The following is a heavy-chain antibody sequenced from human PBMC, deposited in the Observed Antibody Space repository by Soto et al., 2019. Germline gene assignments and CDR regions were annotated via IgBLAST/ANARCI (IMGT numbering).Heavy chain of an antibody. J-gene: IGHJ4*02. CDR1: GFTFSSYW. V-gene: IGHV3-74*01. CDR2: INSDGSST. D-gene: IGHD2-15*01. CDR3: VRTSLVVAAATREDY. Sequence: EVQLVESGGGLFQPGGSLRLSCAASGFTFSSYWMHWVRQAPGKGLVWVSRINSDGSSTSYADSVKGRFTISRDNAKNTLYLQMNSLRAEDTAVYYCVRTSLVVAAATREDYWGQGTLVTVSS.